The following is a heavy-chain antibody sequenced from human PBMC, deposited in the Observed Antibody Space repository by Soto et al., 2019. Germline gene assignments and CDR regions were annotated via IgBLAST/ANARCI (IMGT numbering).Heavy chain of an antibody. D-gene: IGHD3-10*01. Sequence: SETLSLTCGVYGGSFRNYYWIWVRQPPGKGLEWIGEVNHSGEATYNPSLQSRVTMSVDTSKNQFSLNLTSVTAADTAVYYCARAPPGPSPRWVLWGQGTTVTVSS. CDR2: VNHSGEA. J-gene: IGHJ6*02. V-gene: IGHV4-34*01. CDR3: ARAPPGPSPRWVL. CDR1: GGSFRNYY.